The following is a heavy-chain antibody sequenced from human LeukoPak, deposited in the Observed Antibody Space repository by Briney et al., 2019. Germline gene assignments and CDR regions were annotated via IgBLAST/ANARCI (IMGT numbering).Heavy chain of an antibody. V-gene: IGHV1-8*03. D-gene: IGHD6-13*01. CDR2: MNPNSGNT. CDR1: GYTFTSYD. J-gene: IGHJ3*02. Sequence: RGASVKVSCKASGYTFTSYDINWVRQATGQGLEWMGWMNPNSGNTGYAQKFQGRVTITRNTSISTAYMELSSLRSEDTAVYYCARGSRTQYSSSWRDDAFDIWGQGTMVTVSS. CDR3: ARGSRTQYSSSWRDDAFDI.